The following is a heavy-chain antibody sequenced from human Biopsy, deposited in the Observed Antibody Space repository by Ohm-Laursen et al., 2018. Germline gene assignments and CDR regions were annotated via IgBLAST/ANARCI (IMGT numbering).Heavy chain of an antibody. CDR3: ARHSFGSGRDF. D-gene: IGHD3-10*01. CDR2: LSYSGNT. CDR1: GGDISNNNYY. J-gene: IGHJ4*02. Sequence: GTLSLTCTVSGGDISNNNYYWGWIRQPPGKGLEWIGSLSYSGNTYPNPSPRSRVTISVDTSNNQFPLKLSSLTAADTAVYYCARHSFGSGRDFWGQGTLVTVSS. V-gene: IGHV4-39*01.